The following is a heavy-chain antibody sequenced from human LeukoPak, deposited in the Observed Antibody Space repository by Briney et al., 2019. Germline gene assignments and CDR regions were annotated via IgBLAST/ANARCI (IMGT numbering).Heavy chain of an antibody. V-gene: IGHV3-48*01. J-gene: IGHJ4*02. CDR3: VREESESYPFDS. CDR1: GFTFKSDS. Sequence: PGGSLRLSCAASGFTFKSDSMNWVREAPGKGPEWISYISSISRVIYYADSVKGRFTISRDNAKNSLSLQMNSLRAEDTAVYYCVREESESYPFDSWGQGTLVIVSS. D-gene: IGHD1-26*01. CDR2: ISSISRVI.